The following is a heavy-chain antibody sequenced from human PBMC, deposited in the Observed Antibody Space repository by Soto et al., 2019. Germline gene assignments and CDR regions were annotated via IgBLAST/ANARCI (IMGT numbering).Heavy chain of an antibody. J-gene: IGHJ3*02. CDR3: TRVGPGGDYVALDI. CDR1: GFTFSKYS. D-gene: IGHD4-17*01. Sequence: ELQLVESGGGLVKPGGSLSLSCAASGFTFSKYSMNWVGQAPGKGLEWVSSISSSSTYIYYADPVKGRFTISRDNAKNSLYLQMNSLRAEDTAVYYCTRVGPGGDYVALDIWGQGTMVTVSS. V-gene: IGHV3-21*01. CDR2: ISSSSTYI.